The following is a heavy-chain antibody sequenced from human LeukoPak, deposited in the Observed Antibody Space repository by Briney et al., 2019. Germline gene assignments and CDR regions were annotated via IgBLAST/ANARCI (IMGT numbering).Heavy chain of an antibody. CDR2: ISYDGTDK. Sequence: GGSLRLSCAASGFAFSTFGIHWVRQAPGKGLEWVAVISYDGTDKYYADSVKGRFTISRVNSKNTLYLQMNSLRAEDTAVYYCAKDLGSTGYLAYWGQGTLVTVSS. CDR3: AKDLGSTGYLAY. CDR1: GFAFSTFG. J-gene: IGHJ4*02. V-gene: IGHV3-30*18. D-gene: IGHD3-22*01.